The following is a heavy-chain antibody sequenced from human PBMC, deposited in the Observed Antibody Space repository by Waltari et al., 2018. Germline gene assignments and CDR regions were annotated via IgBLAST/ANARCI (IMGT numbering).Heavy chain of an antibody. D-gene: IGHD2-15*01. CDR3: VRHARTTSGGKHFDH. V-gene: IGHV4-39*01. CDR2: MYYSGST. Sequence: QLQLQESGPGLVKASETLSLTCTVSGDSISSSSYYWGWVRQPPGKGLEWIGIMYYSGSTYYNPSLKSRVTISGDTSKSQFSLKLSSVTAADTSMYYCVRHARTTSGGKHFDHWGQGMLVTVSP. J-gene: IGHJ4*02. CDR1: GDSISSSSYY.